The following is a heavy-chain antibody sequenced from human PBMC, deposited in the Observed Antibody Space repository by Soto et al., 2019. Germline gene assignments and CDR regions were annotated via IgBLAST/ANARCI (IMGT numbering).Heavy chain of an antibody. CDR2: ILKDGKSK. Sequence: QVQLVESGGGVVQPGGSLRLSCAASGFILSDFAMHWVRQAPGRGLEWVAVILKDGKSKYYADSVRGRFTISSDTSKDTIFLQLTSLRLDDSAVYYCAKTGCNGGSCFSWFDPWGQGPPVIVSS. D-gene: IGHD2-15*01. V-gene: IGHV3-30*04. J-gene: IGHJ5*02. CDR1: GFILSDFA. CDR3: AKTGCNGGSCFSWFDP.